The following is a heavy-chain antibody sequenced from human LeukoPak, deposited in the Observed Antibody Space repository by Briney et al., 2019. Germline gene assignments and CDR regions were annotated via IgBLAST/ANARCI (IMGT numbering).Heavy chain of an antibody. CDR1: GFTFTGYY. Sequence: ASVKVSCKASGFTFTGYYMHWVRQAPGQGLEWVGWINPNSGGTNYAQKFQGRVTMTRDTSISTAYMELSRLRSDDTAVYYCARLENWSGYYNFDYWGQGTLVTVSS. J-gene: IGHJ4*02. CDR3: ARLENWSGYYNFDY. V-gene: IGHV1-2*02. D-gene: IGHD3-3*01. CDR2: INPNSGGT.